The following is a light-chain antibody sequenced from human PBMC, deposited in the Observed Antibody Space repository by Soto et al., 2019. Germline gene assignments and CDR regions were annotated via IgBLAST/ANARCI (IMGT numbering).Light chain of an antibody. J-gene: IGKJ4*01. CDR1: QDISSY. CDR3: QQLKKHPLP. Sequence: IQLTQSPSSLSASIGDRVTITCRASQDISSYLAWYRQKAGKAPELLIEAASTLQSGVPSRFSGSGSGTDFALTISSLQPEDFATYYCQQLKKHPLPFGGGSKV. V-gene: IGKV1-9*01. CDR2: AAS.